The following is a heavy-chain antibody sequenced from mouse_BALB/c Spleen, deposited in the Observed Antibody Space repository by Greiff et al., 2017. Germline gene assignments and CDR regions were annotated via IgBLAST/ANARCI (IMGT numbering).Heavy chain of an antibody. V-gene: IGHV2-9*02. J-gene: IGHJ4*01. CDR2: IWAGGST. Sequence: QLKESGPGLVAPSQSLSITCTVSGFSLTSYGVHWVRQPPGKGLEWLGVIWAGGSTNYNSALMSRLSISKDNSKSQVFLKMNSLQTDDTAMYYCARDPGYGSSYAMDYWGQGTSVTVSS. D-gene: IGHD1-1*01. CDR3: ARDPGYGSSYAMDY. CDR1: GFSLTSYG.